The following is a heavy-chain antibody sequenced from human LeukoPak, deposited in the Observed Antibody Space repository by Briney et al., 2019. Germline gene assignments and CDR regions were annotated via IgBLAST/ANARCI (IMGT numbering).Heavy chain of an antibody. Sequence: GSLRLSCAASGFTFSSYAMSWVRQAPGKGLEWVSAISGSGGSTYYADSVRGRFTISRDSSKNTLYLQMNSLRAEDTAVYYCAKDPQTYCGSGSCYLDYWGQGTLVTVSS. CDR1: GFTFSSYA. CDR3: AKDPQTYCGSGSCYLDY. D-gene: IGHD2-15*01. CDR2: ISGSGGST. V-gene: IGHV3-23*01. J-gene: IGHJ4*02.